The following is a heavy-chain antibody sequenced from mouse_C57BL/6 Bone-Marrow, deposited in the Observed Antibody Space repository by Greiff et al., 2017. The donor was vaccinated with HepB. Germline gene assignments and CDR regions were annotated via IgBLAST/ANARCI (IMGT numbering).Heavy chain of an antibody. J-gene: IGHJ3*01. CDR3: ARPRALYGSSRAY. Sequence: EVKLMESGGGLVKPGGSLKLSCAASGFTFSSYAMSWVRQTPEKRLEWVATISDGGSYTYYPDNVKGRCTISRDNAKNNLYLQMSHLKSEDTAMYYGARPRALYGSSRAYWGQGTLVTVSA. D-gene: IGHD1-1*01. CDR1: GFTFSSYA. V-gene: IGHV5-4*03. CDR2: ISDGGSYT.